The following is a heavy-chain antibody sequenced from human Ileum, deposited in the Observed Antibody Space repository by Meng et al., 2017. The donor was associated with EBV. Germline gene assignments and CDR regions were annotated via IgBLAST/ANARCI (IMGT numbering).Heavy chain of an antibody. CDR3: AKEEVSRRFDY. V-gene: IGHV3-11*04. CDR2: ISDSGGAI. J-gene: IGHJ4*02. Sequence: QAQLVEFGGGLVKPGGSLRLSCAASGFTFSDYYMGWIRQAPGKGLEWVSYISDSGGAIYYADSVKGRFTISRDNTKNSLSLQMNSLRDEDTAVYYCAKEEVSRRFDYWGQGTLVTVSS. D-gene: IGHD5/OR15-5a*01. CDR1: GFTFSDYY.